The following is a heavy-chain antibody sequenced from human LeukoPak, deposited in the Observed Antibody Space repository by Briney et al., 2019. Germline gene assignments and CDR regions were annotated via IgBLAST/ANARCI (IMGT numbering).Heavy chain of an antibody. CDR2: INHSGST. V-gene: IGHV4-34*01. CDR3: ARTLGLLYFDY. J-gene: IGHJ4*02. Sequence: SETLSLTCAVYGGSFSGYYWSWIRQPPGKGLEWIGEINHSGSTNYNPSLKSRVTISVDTSKNQFSLKLSSVTAADTAVYYCARTLGLLYFDYWGQGTLVTVSS. D-gene: IGHD2-15*01. CDR1: GGSFSGYY.